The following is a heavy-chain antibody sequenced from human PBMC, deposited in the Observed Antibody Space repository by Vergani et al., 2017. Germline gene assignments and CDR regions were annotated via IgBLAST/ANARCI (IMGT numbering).Heavy chain of an antibody. Sequence: EVQLVQSGAEVKTPGESLKISCKGSGYSFTSYWIGWVRQMPGKGLEWMGIIYPGDSDTSYNPSFQGQVTISADKSISTSYLQWSSLNASDTAMYYCARTPAVYSSGSDIWGQGTLVTVSS. J-gene: IGHJ4*02. CDR2: IYPGDSDT. D-gene: IGHD6-19*01. V-gene: IGHV5-51*01. CDR3: ARTPAVYSSGSDI. CDR1: GYSFTSYW.